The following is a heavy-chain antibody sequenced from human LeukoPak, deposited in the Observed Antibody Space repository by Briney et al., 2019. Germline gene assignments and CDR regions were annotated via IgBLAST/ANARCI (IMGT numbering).Heavy chain of an antibody. CDR1: GFTFSSYA. CDR3: ARGMSGELLFDY. D-gene: IGHD1-26*01. V-gene: IGHV3-7*01. CDR2: IKQDGSEK. J-gene: IGHJ4*02. Sequence: GGSLRLSCAASGFTFSSYAMSWVRQAPGKGLEWVANIKQDGSEKYYVDSVKGRFTISRDNAKNSLYLQMNSLRAEDTAVYYCARGMSGELLFDYWGQGTLVTVSS.